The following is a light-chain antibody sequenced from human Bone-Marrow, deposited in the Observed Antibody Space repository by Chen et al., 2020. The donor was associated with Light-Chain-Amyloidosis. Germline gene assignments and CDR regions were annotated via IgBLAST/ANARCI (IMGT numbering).Light chain of an antibody. CDR1: SSDVGGDIH. Sequence: HSALTHPASVSGSPGQSITISCTGTSSDVGGDIHVSCYQQPPDKAPKLMIYEVTNRPSWVPDRFSGSKSDNTASLTISGLQTEDEADYFCSSYTITNTLVFGSGTRVTVL. V-gene: IGLV2-14*01. CDR2: EVT. CDR3: SSYTITNTLV. J-gene: IGLJ1*01.